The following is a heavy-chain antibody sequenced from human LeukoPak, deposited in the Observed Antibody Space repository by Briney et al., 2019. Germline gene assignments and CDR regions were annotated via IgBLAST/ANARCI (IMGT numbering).Heavy chain of an antibody. CDR2: IYSGGST. Sequence: GGSLRLSCAASGFTVSSNYMSWVRQAPGKGLEWVSVIYSGGSTYYADSVKGRFTISRDNSKNTLYLQMNSLRAEDTAVYYCARGGLRASGYYFDYWGQGTLSPSPQ. J-gene: IGHJ4*02. V-gene: IGHV3-53*01. CDR1: GFTVSSNY. D-gene: IGHD1-26*01. CDR3: ARGGLRASGYYFDY.